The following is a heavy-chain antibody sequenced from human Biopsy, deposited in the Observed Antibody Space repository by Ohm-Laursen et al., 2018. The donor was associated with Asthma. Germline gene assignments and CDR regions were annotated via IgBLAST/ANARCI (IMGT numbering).Heavy chain of an antibody. CDR1: GDAMSTSGSY. Sequence: GTLSLTCIVSGDAMSTSGSYWGWIRQSPGKGLEWIGSIYYSGRTYYNPSLESRVTISADTSKNHFSLKVTSVTAADTAVYYCARAVSSSPYWYFDLWGRGDLVTVSS. V-gene: IGHV4-39*02. J-gene: IGHJ2*01. D-gene: IGHD6-6*01. CDR3: ARAVSSSPYWYFDL. CDR2: IYYSGRT.